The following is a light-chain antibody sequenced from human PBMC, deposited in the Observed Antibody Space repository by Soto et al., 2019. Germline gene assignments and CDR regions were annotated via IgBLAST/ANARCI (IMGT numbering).Light chain of an antibody. CDR3: QQYNSYSRT. CDR1: QSISSW. J-gene: IGKJ2*01. V-gene: IGKV1-5*01. CDR2: DAS. Sequence: DIPMTQSPSTLSASVGDRVTITCRASQSISSWLAWYQQKPGQAPKLLIYDASSLESGVPSRFSGSGSGTEFTLTISSLQPDDFATYYCQQYNSYSRTFGQGTKLEIK.